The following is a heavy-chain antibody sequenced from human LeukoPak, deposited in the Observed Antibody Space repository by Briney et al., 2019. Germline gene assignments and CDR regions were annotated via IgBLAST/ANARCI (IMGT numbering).Heavy chain of an antibody. D-gene: IGHD6-13*01. V-gene: IGHV3-23*01. Sequence: PGGSLRLSCAASGFTFSNYEMNWVRQAPGKGLEWVSGISGSGSTTKYADSVKGRFTISRDNSKNTLYLQMNSLRAEDTAVFYCARETSSSWYFGYWGQGTLVTVSS. CDR1: GFTFSNYE. CDR2: ISGSGSTT. J-gene: IGHJ4*02. CDR3: ARETSSSWYFGY.